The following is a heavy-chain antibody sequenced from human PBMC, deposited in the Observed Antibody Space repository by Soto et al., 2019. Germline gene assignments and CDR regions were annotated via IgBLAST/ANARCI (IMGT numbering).Heavy chain of an antibody. D-gene: IGHD1-26*01. Sequence: QVHLQESGPGLVKPSETLSLTCTVSGASIRNYYWSWIRQPPGKGLEWIGFSYYSGSTSYNPSLNSRVTMSVDTSRNQFSLKLTSVTAADTAVYYCARDQNGSPHFDYWGQGILVTVSS. V-gene: IGHV4-59*01. J-gene: IGHJ4*02. CDR1: GASIRNYY. CDR3: ARDQNGSPHFDY. CDR2: SYYSGST.